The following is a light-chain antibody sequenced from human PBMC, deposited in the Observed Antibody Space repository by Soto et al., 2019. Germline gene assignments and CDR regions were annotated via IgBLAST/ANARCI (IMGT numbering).Light chain of an antibody. CDR1: SSNIGNNY. J-gene: IGLJ1*01. V-gene: IGLV1-51*02. CDR2: ENN. CDR3: GKWDSSLSAYV. Sequence: QSVLTQPPSVSAAPGQKVTISCSGSSSNIGNNYVSWYQQLPGTAPKLLIYENNKRPSGIPDRFSGSKSGTSVTLGITGFQTGDEADYYCGKWDSSLSAYVFGTGTKVTVL.